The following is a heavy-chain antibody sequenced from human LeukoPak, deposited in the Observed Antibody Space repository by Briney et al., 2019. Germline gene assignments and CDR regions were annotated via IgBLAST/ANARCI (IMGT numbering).Heavy chain of an antibody. V-gene: IGHV6-1*01. CDR3: ARAEAVAGRGAFDP. D-gene: IGHD6-19*01. CDR2: TYYRSKWYN. J-gene: IGHJ5*02. CDR1: GDSVSSNSAA. Sequence: SQTLSLTCAISGDSVSSNSAAWNWIRQSPSRGHEWLGRTYYRSKWYNDYAVSVKSRITINPDTSKNQFSLQLNSVTPEDTAVYYCARAEAVAGRGAFDPWGLGTLVTVSS.